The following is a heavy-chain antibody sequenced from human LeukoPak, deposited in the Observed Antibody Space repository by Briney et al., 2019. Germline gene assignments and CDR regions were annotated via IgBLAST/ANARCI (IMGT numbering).Heavy chain of an antibody. CDR2: NYPGDSDT. D-gene: IGHD1-26*01. CDR3: ARGGSYSVY. J-gene: IGHJ4*02. CDR1: GSRFTSYW. Sequence: GGYPKISCKGSGSRFTSYWIGWVRQMPGKGLEWMGINYPGDSDTRYSPSFQGQVTISADKSISAAYLQWSSLKASDTAMYYCARGGSYSVYWGQGSLVTVSS. V-gene: IGHV5-51*01.